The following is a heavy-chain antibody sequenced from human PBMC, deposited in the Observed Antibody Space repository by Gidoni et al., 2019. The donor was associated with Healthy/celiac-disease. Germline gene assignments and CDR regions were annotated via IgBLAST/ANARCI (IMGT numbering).Heavy chain of an antibody. Sequence: EVQLLESGGGLVQPGGSLRLSCAASGFTFSSYAMSWVRQAPGKGLDWVSAISGSGGSTYYADSVKGRFTISRDNSKNTLYLQMNSLRAEDTAVYYCAKDPRDCSGGSCYYWGQGTLVTVSS. V-gene: IGHV3-23*01. D-gene: IGHD2-15*01. J-gene: IGHJ4*02. CDR1: GFTFSSYA. CDR3: AKDPRDCSGGSCYY. CDR2: ISGSGGST.